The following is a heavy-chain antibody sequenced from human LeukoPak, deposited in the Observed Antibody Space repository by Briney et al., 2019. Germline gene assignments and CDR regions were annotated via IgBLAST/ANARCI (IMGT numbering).Heavy chain of an antibody. CDR1: GFTVSSNY. V-gene: IGHV3-53*01. J-gene: IGHJ4*02. CDR2: IYSGGST. CDR3: ARDSPYDSSGYYVY. D-gene: IGHD3-22*01. Sequence: GGSLRLSCAASGFTVSSNYMSWVRQAPGKGLEWVSVIYSGGSTYYADSVKGRFTISRDNSKNTLYLQMNSLRAEDTAAYYCARDSPYDSSGYYVYWGQGTLVTVSS.